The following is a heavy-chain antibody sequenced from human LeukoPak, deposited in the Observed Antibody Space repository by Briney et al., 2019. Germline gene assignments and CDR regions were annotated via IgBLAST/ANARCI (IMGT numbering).Heavy chain of an antibody. CDR2: ISESGGST. Sequence: PGGSLRLSCAASGFTFSSYAMSWVRQAPGKGLEWVSGISESGGSTFYADSVKGRFTISRVNSKNTLDLQMNSLKAEDTAVDFCARDIPRVDTAMAPDYWGQGTLVTVSS. CDR3: ARDIPRVDTAMAPDY. D-gene: IGHD5-18*01. V-gene: IGHV3-23*01. J-gene: IGHJ4*02. CDR1: GFTFSSYA.